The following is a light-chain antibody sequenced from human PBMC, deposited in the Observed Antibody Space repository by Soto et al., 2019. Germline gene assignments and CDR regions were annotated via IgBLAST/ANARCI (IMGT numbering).Light chain of an antibody. J-gene: IGLJ2*01. Sequence: QSVLTQSPSASGTPGQRVTISCSGSRSNIGTYTVNWYQQLPGTAPTLLIYRNHHRPSGGPDRFSGSKSGTSASLAISGPQSGDESDYYCGAWDDSLRAVVFGGGTKLTVL. CDR2: RNH. V-gene: IGLV1-44*01. CDR1: RSNIGTYT. CDR3: GAWDDSLRAVV.